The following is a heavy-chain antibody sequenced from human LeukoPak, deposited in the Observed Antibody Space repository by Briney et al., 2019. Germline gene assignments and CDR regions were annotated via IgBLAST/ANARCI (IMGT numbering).Heavy chain of an antibody. CDR2: IRYDGTNK. CDR1: GFTFNSYG. CDR3: AKEGVTMVRGVVYYYYMDV. D-gene: IGHD3-10*01. J-gene: IGHJ6*03. Sequence: GGSLRLSCAASGFTFNSYGMHWVRQPPGKGLEWVAFIRYDGTNKYYADSVKGRFTISRDNSKNTLYLQMNSLRTEDTAVYYCAKEGVTMVRGVVYYYYMDVWGKGTTVTVSS. V-gene: IGHV3-30*02.